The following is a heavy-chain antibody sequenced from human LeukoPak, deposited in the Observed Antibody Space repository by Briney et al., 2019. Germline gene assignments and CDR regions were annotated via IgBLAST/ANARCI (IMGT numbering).Heavy chain of an antibody. D-gene: IGHD3-10*01. J-gene: IGHJ6*02. CDR3: ARSFTGSWFGELSDYFGLDV. CDR2: LNPHSGGT. Sequence: GASVKVSCKASGYTLSDYYIYWVRQAPGQGLEWLGWLNPHSGGTNHGQKFQGRVTMTRDTSISTAYLELSRLRSDDTAVYYCARSFTGSWFGELSDYFGLDVWGQGTTVTVSS. V-gene: IGHV1-2*02. CDR1: GYTLSDYY.